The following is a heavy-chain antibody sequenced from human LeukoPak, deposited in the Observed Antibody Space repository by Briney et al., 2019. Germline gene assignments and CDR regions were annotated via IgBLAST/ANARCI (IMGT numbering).Heavy chain of an antibody. J-gene: IGHJ3*01. CDR1: AGSISSYY. Sequence: SETLSLTCTVSAGSISSYYWSWIRQPAGKGLEWIVRIYTSWSTNYNPSLTSRVTLSVDTSKNQFSLKLRSVTAADTAAYYCARDSIAAAGTGLWGQGTMVTVSS. CDR3: ARDSIAAAGTGL. CDR2: IYTSWST. V-gene: IGHV4-4*07. D-gene: IGHD6-13*01.